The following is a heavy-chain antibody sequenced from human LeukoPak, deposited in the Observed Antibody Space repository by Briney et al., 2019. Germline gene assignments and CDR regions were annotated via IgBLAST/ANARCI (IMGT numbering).Heavy chain of an antibody. CDR3: AKAGGYGDYGHWYFDL. D-gene: IGHD4-17*01. Sequence: GGSLRLSCAASGFTFSNYGMSWVRQAPGKGLEWVSATSGSGGGTHYADSVKGRFTISRDNSKNPLSLQMSSLRAEETAIYYCAKAGGYGDYGHWYFDLWGRGTLVTVSS. CDR1: GFTFSNYG. CDR2: TSGSGGGT. V-gene: IGHV3-23*01. J-gene: IGHJ2*01.